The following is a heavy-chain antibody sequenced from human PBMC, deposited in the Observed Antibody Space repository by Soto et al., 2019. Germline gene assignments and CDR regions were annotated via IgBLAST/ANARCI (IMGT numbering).Heavy chain of an antibody. V-gene: IGHV5-51*01. Sequence: GESLKISCKGSGYSFTTYRIGWVRQMPGKGLEWMAMIYPGDSDTRYSPSLQGQVTISADKSISTAYLHWSSLKASDTAIYYCARHMAAPSIPKSTWFMDVWGQGTTVTVSS. J-gene: IGHJ6*02. CDR2: IYPGDSDT. CDR1: GYSFTTYR. CDR3: ARHMAAPSIPKSTWFMDV. D-gene: IGHD6-13*01.